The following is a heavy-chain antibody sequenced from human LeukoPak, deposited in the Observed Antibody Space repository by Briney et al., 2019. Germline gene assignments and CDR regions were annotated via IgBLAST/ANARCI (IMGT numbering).Heavy chain of an antibody. CDR1: GFTFSSYS. CDR3: ARGAYGGNFFPGY. V-gene: IGHV3-21*01. Sequence: GGSLRLSCAASGFTFSSYSMNWVRQAPGKGLEWVSSISSSSSYIYYADSVKGRFTISGDNAKNSLFLQMNSLRAEDTAVYYCARGAYGGNFFPGYWGQGTLVTVSS. J-gene: IGHJ4*02. D-gene: IGHD4-17*01. CDR2: ISSSSSYI.